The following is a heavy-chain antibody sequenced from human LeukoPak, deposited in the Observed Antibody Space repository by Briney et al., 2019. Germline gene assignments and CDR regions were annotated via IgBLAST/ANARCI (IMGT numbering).Heavy chain of an antibody. CDR1: GGSINSIYW. D-gene: IGHD3-3*01. CDR3: ARNYESGYSIGP. J-gene: IGHJ5*02. Sequence: SETLSLTCAVSGGSINSIYWWSWVRQPPGKGLEWIGEIQHSGNINYNLSLKSRVTISVDKSKNQFSLTVTSVTAADTAIYYCARNYESGYSIGPWGQGTLVTVSS. V-gene: IGHV4-4*02. CDR2: IQHSGNI.